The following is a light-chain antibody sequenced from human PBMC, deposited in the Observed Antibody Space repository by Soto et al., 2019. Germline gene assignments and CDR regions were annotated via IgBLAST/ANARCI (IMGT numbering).Light chain of an antibody. CDR2: EVS. Sequence: QSALTQPASVSGSPGQSITISCTGTNSDVGSSNLVSWYQQQPGRAPKLMIYEVSRRPSGLSNRFSGSKSGNTASLTISGLQAEDEADYRCCSHAPSRPAWGFGGGTKLTVL. CDR1: NSDVGSSNL. V-gene: IGLV2-23*02. J-gene: IGLJ3*02. CDR3: CSHAPSRPAWG.